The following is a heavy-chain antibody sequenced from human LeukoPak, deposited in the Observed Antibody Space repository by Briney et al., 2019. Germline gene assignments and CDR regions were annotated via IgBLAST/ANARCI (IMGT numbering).Heavy chain of an antibody. V-gene: IGHV4-4*07. CDR3: ARVRIAVAGKSWFDP. Sequence: KPSETLSLTCTVSGGSLSTYYWSWIRQPGGKGLEWIGRIYTSGSTNYSPSLKSRVTMSVDTSKNQFSLKLSSVTAADTAVYYCARVRIAVAGKSWFDPWGQGTLVTVSS. CDR1: GGSLSTYY. D-gene: IGHD6-19*01. J-gene: IGHJ5*02. CDR2: IYTSGST.